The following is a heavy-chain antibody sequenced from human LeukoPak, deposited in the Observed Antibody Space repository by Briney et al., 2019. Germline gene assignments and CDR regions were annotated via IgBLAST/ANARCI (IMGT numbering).Heavy chain of an antibody. V-gene: IGHV4-34*01. Sequence: SETLSLTCAVYGGSFSGYYWSWIRQPPGKGLEWLGEINHSGSTNYNPSLKSRVTISVDTSKNQFSLKLSSVTAADTAVYYCARVNYVWGSYLFDPWGQGTLVTVSS. D-gene: IGHD3-16*01. CDR3: ARVNYVWGSYLFDP. CDR2: INHSGST. CDR1: GGSFSGYY. J-gene: IGHJ5*02.